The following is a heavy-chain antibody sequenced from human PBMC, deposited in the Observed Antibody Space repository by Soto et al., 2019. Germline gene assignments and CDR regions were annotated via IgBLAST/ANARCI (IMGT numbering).Heavy chain of an antibody. CDR1: GFTFSSYW. V-gene: IGHV3-74*01. CDR2: INSDGSRR. J-gene: IGHJ4*02. CDR3: ARGPGDYSFDY. D-gene: IGHD4-17*01. Sequence: EVQLVESGGGLVQPGGSLRLSCAASGFTFSSYWMFWVRQAPGKGLVWVSRINSDGSRRDYTDSVKGRFTISRDNAKNTLYLQMSSLRAEDTDVYYCARGPGDYSFDYWGQGTLVTVSS.